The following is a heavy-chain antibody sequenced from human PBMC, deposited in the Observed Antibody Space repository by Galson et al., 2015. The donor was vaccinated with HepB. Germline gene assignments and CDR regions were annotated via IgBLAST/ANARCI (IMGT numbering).Heavy chain of an antibody. CDR2: IPYAGSNK. CDR3: ARDPLSSYSSSRYDY. J-gene: IGHJ4*02. V-gene: IGHV3-30*04. CDR1: GFTVSNYA. Sequence: SLRLSCAASGFTVSNYAMHWVRQAPDKGLEWVAVIPYAGSNKNYADSVKGRFTISRDNSKNTVYLQMTSLRAEDTAVYYCARDPLSSYSSSRYDYWGQGTLVTVSS. D-gene: IGHD6-13*01.